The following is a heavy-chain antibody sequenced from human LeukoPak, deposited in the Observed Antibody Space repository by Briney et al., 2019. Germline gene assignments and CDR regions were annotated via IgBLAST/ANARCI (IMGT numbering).Heavy chain of an antibody. V-gene: IGHV3-11*01. CDR2: ISSSGSTI. CDR3: ARDPNLPDALDI. Sequence: GGSLRLSCAASGVTFSDYYMSWIRQAPGKGLEWVSYISSSGSTIYYPSSVKGRFTISRDNAKNSLYLQMSSLRAEDTGVYYCARDPNLPDALDIWAKGPMVTVS. CDR1: GVTFSDYY. J-gene: IGHJ3*02. D-gene: IGHD2-8*01.